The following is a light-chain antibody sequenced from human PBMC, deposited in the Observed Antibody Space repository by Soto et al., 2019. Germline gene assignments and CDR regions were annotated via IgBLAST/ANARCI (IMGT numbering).Light chain of an antibody. Sequence: QSALTQPASVSGSPGQSITISCTGTSSDVGAYNFVSWYQQHPGKVPKLMIFDVSSRPSGVSDRFSGSKSGNTASLTISVLQADYEGDYYCSSYTSSSTHVFGSGTKVTVL. V-gene: IGLV2-14*03. CDR3: SSYTSSSTHV. J-gene: IGLJ1*01. CDR1: SSDVGAYNF. CDR2: DVS.